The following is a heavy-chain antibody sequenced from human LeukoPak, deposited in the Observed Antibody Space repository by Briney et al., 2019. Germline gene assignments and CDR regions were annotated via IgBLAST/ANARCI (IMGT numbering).Heavy chain of an antibody. V-gene: IGHV3-23*01. CDR3: AKEANDYYDSSGYRY. CDR1: GFTFSDYY. J-gene: IGHJ4*02. CDR2: ISGSGGST. Sequence: GGSLRLSCAASGFTFSDYYMSWIRQAPGKGLEWVSAISGSGGSTYYADSVKGRFTISRDNSKNTLYLQMNSLRAEDTAVYYCAKEANDYYDSSGYRYWGQGTLVTVSS. D-gene: IGHD3-22*01.